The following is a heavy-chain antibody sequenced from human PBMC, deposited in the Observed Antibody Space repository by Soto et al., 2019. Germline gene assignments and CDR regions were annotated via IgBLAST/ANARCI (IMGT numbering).Heavy chain of an antibody. CDR1: GFTFRNDG. CDR2: IWTHGKTE. D-gene: IGHD3-22*01. J-gene: IGHJ4*02. CDR3: ARDSDTSSDYWFFDL. V-gene: IGHV3-33*01. Sequence: GGALRLSCEASGFTFRNDGMHWVRQAQGRGLEWVALIWTHGKTENYADAVQGRFSISRDDSKSTLYLQMNSLRAEDTAGYYCARDSDTSSDYWFFDLWGQGT.